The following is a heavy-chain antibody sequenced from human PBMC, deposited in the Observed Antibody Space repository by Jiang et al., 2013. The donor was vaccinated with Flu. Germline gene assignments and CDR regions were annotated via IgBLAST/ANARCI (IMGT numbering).Heavy chain of an antibody. Sequence: LLKPSETLSLSCSVSGYSINSGYYWGWIRQPPGKGLEWIGTIYHSGSTHYNPSLKSRVTISVDTSNNHFSLKLSSVTAADTAVYYCARSPSTYTTGWSPFDFWGRGTLVIVSS. CDR3: ARSPSTYTTGWSPFDF. CDR2: IYHSGST. CDR1: GYSINSGYY. V-gene: IGHV4-38-2*02. D-gene: IGHD6-19*01. J-gene: IGHJ4*02.